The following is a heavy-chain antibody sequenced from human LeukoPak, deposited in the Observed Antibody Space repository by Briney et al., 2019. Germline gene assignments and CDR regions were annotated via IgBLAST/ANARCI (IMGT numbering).Heavy chain of an antibody. CDR1: GYTFTSYY. Sequence: GASVKVSCKASGYTFTSYYMHWVRQAPGQGLEWMGWMNPNSGNTGHAQKFQGRVTMTRNTSISTAYMELSSLRSEDTAVYYCARGHSRRITIFGVVISWFDPWGQGTLVTVSS. CDR3: ARGHSRRITIFGVVISWFDP. D-gene: IGHD3-3*01. J-gene: IGHJ5*02. V-gene: IGHV1-8*02. CDR2: MNPNSGNT.